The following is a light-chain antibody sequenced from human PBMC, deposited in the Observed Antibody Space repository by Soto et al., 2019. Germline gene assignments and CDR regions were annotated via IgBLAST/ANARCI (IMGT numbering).Light chain of an antibody. V-gene: IGLV2-8*01. CDR1: ISDVGGSKF. CDR2: EVT. Sequence: QSALTQPPSASGSPGQSVTISCTGTISDVGGSKFVSWYQQHPGKATKLTIYEVTKRPSGVPDRFSGSKSGNTASLTVSGLQAEDEADYYCSSYAGSNNFVLFGGGTKLTVL. J-gene: IGLJ2*01. CDR3: SSYAGSNNFVL.